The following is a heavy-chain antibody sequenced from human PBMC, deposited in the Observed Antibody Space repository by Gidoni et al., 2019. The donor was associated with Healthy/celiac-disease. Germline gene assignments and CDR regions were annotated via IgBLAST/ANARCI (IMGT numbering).Heavy chain of an antibody. J-gene: IGHJ4*02. CDR3: ARGVHWELRTKRNLYYFDY. V-gene: IGHV1-8*01. CDR2: MNPNSGNT. Sequence: QVQLVQSGAEVKKPGASVKVSCKASGSTFTSYDINWVRQATGQGLEWMGWMNPNSGNTGYAQKFQGRVTMTRNTSISTAYMELSSLRSEDTAVYYCARGVHWELRTKRNLYYFDYWGQGTLVTVSS. CDR1: GSTFTSYD. D-gene: IGHD1-26*01.